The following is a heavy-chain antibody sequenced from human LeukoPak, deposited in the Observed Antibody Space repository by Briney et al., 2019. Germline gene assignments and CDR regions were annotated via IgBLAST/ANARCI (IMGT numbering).Heavy chain of an antibody. V-gene: IGHV4-59*01. CDR1: GGSISSYY. Sequence: PSETLSLTCTVSGGSISSYYWSWIRQPPGKGLEWIGYIYYSGSTNYNPSLKSRVTISVDTSKNQFSLKLSSVTAADTAVYYCAKQFSCLSYSDFWSGYYTRVFDYWGQGTLVTVSS. CDR2: IYYSGST. CDR3: AKQFSCLSYSDFWSGYYTRVFDY. D-gene: IGHD3-3*01. J-gene: IGHJ4*02.